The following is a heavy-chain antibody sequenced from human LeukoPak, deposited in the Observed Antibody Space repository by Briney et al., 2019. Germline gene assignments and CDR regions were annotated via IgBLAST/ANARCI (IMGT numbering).Heavy chain of an antibody. J-gene: IGHJ5*02. CDR2: IYYSGST. Sequence: SETLSLTCTVSGGFISSSSHYWAWIRQPPGKGLEWIGSIYYSGSTYYSPSLKSRVTISVDASKNQFSLKLSSVTAADTAVYYCAREQNSSAGSWGQGTLVTVSS. V-gene: IGHV4-39*07. D-gene: IGHD6-6*01. CDR3: AREQNSSAGS. CDR1: GGFISSSSHY.